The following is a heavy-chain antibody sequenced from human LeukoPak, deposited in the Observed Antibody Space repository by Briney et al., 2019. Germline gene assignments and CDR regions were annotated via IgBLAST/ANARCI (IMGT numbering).Heavy chain of an antibody. CDR3: AKVDYDILTGTD. CDR2: ISGSGGST. D-gene: IGHD3-9*01. Sequence: GGSLRLSRAASGFTFSSYAMSWVRPAPGKGLEGVSAISGSGGSTYYADSVKGRFSISRDNSKNTLYLQMNSLRAEDTAVYYCAKVDYDILTGTDWGQGTLVTVSS. V-gene: IGHV3-23*01. J-gene: IGHJ4*02. CDR1: GFTFSSYA.